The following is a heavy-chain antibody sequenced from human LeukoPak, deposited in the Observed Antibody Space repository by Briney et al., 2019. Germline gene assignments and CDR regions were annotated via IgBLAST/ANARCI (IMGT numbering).Heavy chain of an antibody. Sequence: AGGFLRTSLAASGFTVSSNYHNLVRQAPGQGPGWGPVIYSGGSTYYADSLKGRFTISRDNSMNTLYLQMNSLRAEDTAVYYCARGPDSSGWYEDGMDVWGQGTTVTVSS. CDR2: IYSGGST. CDR3: ARGPDSSGWYEDGMDV. V-gene: IGHV3-53*01. CDR1: GFTVSSNY. J-gene: IGHJ6*02. D-gene: IGHD6-19*01.